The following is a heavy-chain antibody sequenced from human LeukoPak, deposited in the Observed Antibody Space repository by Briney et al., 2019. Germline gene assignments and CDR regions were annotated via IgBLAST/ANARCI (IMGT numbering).Heavy chain of an antibody. J-gene: IGHJ5*02. V-gene: IGHV3-23*01. CDR3: AKHYGATSTWFDP. Sequence: YPGGSLRLSCAASGFTFSSYAMTWVRQAPGKGLEWVSSITGSAARTYYADSVKGRFTISRDNSKNTLYLQMSSLGAEDTALYYCAKHYGATSTWFDPWGLGTLVTVSS. D-gene: IGHD4/OR15-4a*01. CDR2: ITGSAART. CDR1: GFTFSSYA.